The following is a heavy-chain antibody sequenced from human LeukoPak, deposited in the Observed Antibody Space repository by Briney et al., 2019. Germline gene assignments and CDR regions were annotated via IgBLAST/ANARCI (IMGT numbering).Heavy chain of an antibody. CDR1: GGSISNSY. J-gene: IGHJ4*02. CDR3: ARVNFRVISGYYEPITRYYFDS. V-gene: IGHV4-59*01. Sequence: SETLSLTCSVSGGSISNSYWSWVRQAPEKGLEWIGYIHYSGTTNYNPSLKSRVTISVATPKNQFSLTLNSVTAADTAVYYCARVNFRVISGYYEPITRYYFDSWGQGMLVTVSS. D-gene: IGHD3-22*01. CDR2: IHYSGTT.